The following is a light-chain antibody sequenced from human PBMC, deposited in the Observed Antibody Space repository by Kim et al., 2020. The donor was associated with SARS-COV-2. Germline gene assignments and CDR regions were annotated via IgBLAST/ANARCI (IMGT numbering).Light chain of an antibody. CDR3: QQYNDWRPIT. V-gene: IGKV3-15*01. CDR2: GAS. J-gene: IGKJ5*01. CDR1: QSVISD. Sequence: APGERATLSCRASQSVISDLAWYQHKPGQAPRLLIYGASTRAAGIPARFIGSGSGTEFTLTINSLQSEDFAVYYCQQYNDWRPITFGQGTRLEIK.